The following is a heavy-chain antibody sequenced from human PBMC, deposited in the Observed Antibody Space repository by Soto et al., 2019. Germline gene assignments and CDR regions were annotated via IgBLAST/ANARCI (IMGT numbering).Heavy chain of an antibody. CDR3: GGAMGRGGGLDV. CDR1: VGSISSYY. D-gene: IGHD3-16*01. J-gene: IGHJ4*02. CDR2: IYTSGST. Sequence: SETLSLTCTVSVGSISSYYWSWIRQPAGKGLEWIGRIYTSGSTNYNPSLKSRVTISADMSKNQFSLKLSAVTAADTAVYYCGGAMGRGGGLDVGGQGTRVTVSS. V-gene: IGHV4-4*07.